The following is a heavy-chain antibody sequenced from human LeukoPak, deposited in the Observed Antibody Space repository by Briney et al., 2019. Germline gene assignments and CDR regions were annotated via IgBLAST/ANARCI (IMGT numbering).Heavy chain of an antibody. CDR3: AKSTGYYFFLPDAFDI. J-gene: IGHJ3*02. V-gene: IGHV3-30*02. D-gene: IGHD3-22*01. CDR1: GFTFSSYG. Sequence: GGSLRLSCAASGFTFSSYGMHWVRQAPGKGLEWVAFIRYDGSNKYYADSAKGRFTISRDNSKNTLYLQMNSLRAEDTAVYYCAKSTGYYFFLPDAFDIWGQGTMVTVSS. CDR2: IRYDGSNK.